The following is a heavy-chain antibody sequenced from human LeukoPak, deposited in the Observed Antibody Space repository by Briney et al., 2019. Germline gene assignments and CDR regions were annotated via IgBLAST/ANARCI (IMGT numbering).Heavy chain of an antibody. Sequence: SETLSLTCTVSGDSISTAGYYWSWIRQPAGKGLEWLGRIYSSGGTNYNPSLKSRVTISVDTSKNHVSLKLTSVTAADAAVYFCARGPYFDDNYFDIWGQGTLVTVSS. D-gene: IGHD3-9*01. CDR1: GDSISTAGYY. V-gene: IGHV4-61*02. J-gene: IGHJ4*02. CDR2: IYSSGGT. CDR3: ARGPYFDDNYFDI.